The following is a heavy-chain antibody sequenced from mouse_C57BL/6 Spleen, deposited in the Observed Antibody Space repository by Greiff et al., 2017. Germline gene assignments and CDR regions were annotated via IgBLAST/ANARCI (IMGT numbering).Heavy chain of an antibody. V-gene: IGHV7-1*01. D-gene: IGHD1-1*01. J-gene: IGHJ1*03. Sequence: EVQVVESGGGLVQSGRSLRVSCTTSGFTFSDVYMEWVRQAPGKGLEWIAASRNKANDYTTEYSASVKGRFIVSRDTSQSILYLQMNALRTEDTAIYYCARNYYGSSYWYFDVWGTGTTVTVSS. CDR3: ARNYYGSSYWYFDV. CDR1: GFTFSDVY. CDR2: SRNKANDYTT.